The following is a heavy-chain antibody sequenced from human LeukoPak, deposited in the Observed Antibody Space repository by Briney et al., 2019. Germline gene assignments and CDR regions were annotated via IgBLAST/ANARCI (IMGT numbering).Heavy chain of an antibody. CDR3: AARSPAAVWSDY. CDR2: IVVGSGNT. D-gene: IGHD6-13*01. CDR1: GFTFTSSA. V-gene: IGHV1-58*01. J-gene: IGHJ4*02. Sequence: GASVKVSCKASGFTFTSSAVQWVRQARGQRLEWIGWIVVGSGNTNYAQKFQERVTITRDMSTSTAYMELSSLRSEDTAVYYCAARSPAAVWSDYWGQGTLVTVSS.